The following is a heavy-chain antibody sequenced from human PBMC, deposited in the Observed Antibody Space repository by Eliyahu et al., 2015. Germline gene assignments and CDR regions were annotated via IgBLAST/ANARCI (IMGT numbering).Heavy chain of an antibody. CDR2: ISGSGGST. CDR3: AKDQGGRYCGGDCADY. Sequence: EVQLVESGGGLVQPGGSLRLSCAASGFTFSSYAMSWVRQAPGKGLEWVSAISGSGGSTYYADSVKGRFTISRDNSKKTLYLQMNSLRAEDTAVYYCAKDQGGRYCGGDCADYWGQGTLVTVSS. V-gene: IGHV3-23*04. CDR1: GFTFSSYA. D-gene: IGHD2-21*02. J-gene: IGHJ4*02.